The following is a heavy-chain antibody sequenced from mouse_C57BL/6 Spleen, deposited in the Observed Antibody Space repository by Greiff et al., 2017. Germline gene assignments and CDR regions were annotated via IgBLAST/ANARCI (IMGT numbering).Heavy chain of an antibody. V-gene: IGHV1-82*01. CDR1: GYAFSSSW. Sequence: VQLQESGPELVKPGASVKISCKASGYAFSSSWMNWVQQRPGKGLEWIGRIYPGDGDTNYNGTFKGKATLTADKSSSTAYMQLSSLTSEDSAVYYCARQDYGSSYGFAYWGQGTLVTVSA. D-gene: IGHD1-1*01. CDR2: IYPGDGDT. CDR3: ARQDYGSSYGFAY. J-gene: IGHJ3*01.